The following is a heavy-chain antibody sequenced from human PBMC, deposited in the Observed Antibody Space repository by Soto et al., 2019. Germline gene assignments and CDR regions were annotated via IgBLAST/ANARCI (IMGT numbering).Heavy chain of an antibody. V-gene: IGHV1-69*01. CDR2: IIPIFGTA. J-gene: IGHJ6*02. CDR3: ARSQGGSSSLDIYYYYYYGMDV. Sequence: QVQLVQSGAEVKKPGSSVKVSCKAPGGTFSSYAISWVRQAPGQGLEWMGGIIPIFGTANYAQKFQGRVTITADESTSTAYMELSSLRSEDTAVYYCARSQGGSSSLDIYYYYYYGMDVCGQGTTVTVSS. CDR1: GGTFSSYA. D-gene: IGHD2-15*01.